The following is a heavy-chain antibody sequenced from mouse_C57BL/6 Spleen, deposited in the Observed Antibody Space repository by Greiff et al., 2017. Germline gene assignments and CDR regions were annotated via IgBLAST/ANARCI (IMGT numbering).Heavy chain of an antibody. J-gene: IGHJ1*03. D-gene: IGHD3-1*01. CDR2: IYPGDGDT. V-gene: IGHV1-80*01. Sequence: HVQLKASWAELVKPGASVKISCKASGYAFSSYWLNWVKQRPGKGLEWIGQIYPGDGDTNYNGKFKGKATLTADKSSSTAYMQLSSLTSEDSAVYFCARSGYYPSYWYFDVWGTGTTVTVSA. CDR1: GYAFSSYW. CDR3: ARSGYYPSYWYFDV.